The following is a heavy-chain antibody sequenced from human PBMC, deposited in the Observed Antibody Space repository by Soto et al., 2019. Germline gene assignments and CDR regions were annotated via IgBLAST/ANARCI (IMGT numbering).Heavy chain of an antibody. CDR1: GFTFNTYG. CDR2: MSYDGRKE. V-gene: IGHV3-30*18. D-gene: IGHD3-10*01. Sequence: QVQLVESGGGVVQPGRSLRLSCAGSGFTFNTYGMHWVRQAPGKGLGGVAVMSYDGRKEYYVDSVKGRFTISRENSKNTLYLQMNSLREEDTAVYYCVKDPTAGGTGTYYSYWGQGTLVTVSS. CDR3: VKDPTAGGTGTYYSY. J-gene: IGHJ4*02.